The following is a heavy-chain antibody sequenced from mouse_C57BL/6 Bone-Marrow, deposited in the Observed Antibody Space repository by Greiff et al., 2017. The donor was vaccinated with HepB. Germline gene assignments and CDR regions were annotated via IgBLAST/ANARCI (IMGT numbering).Heavy chain of an antibody. CDR1: GFSFNTYA. J-gene: IGHJ4*01. D-gene: IGHD2-4*01. CDR3: VRPHDYDDAMDY. CDR2: IRSKSNNYAT. V-gene: IGHV10-1*01. Sequence: EVQLQESGGGLVQPKGSLKLSCAASGFSFNTYAMNWVRQAPGKGLEWVARIRSKSNNYATYYADSVKDRFTISRDDSESMLYLQMNNLKTEDTAMYYCVRPHDYDDAMDYWGQGTSVTVSS.